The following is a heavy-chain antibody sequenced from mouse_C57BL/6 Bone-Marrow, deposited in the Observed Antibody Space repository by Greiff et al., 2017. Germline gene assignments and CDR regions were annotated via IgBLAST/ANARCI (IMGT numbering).Heavy chain of an antibody. CDR2: ISSGGSYT. CDR1: GFTFSSYG. CDR3: ARHDGSSYAYAMDY. Sequence: EVMLVESGGDLVKPGGSLKLSCAASGFTFSSYGMSWVRQTPDKRLEWVATISSGGSYTYYPDSVKGRFTISRDNAKNTLYLQMSSLKSEDTAMYYCARHDGSSYAYAMDYWGQGTSVTVSS. V-gene: IGHV5-6*01. D-gene: IGHD1-1*01. J-gene: IGHJ4*01.